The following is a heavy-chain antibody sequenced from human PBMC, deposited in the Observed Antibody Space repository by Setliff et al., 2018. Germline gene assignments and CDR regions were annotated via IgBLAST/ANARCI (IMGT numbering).Heavy chain of an antibody. Sequence: GGSLRLSCAASGFTLTNYWINWVRQAPGKGLEWVANIKQDESEKHYVGSVKGRSTISRDNARNSVYLQMNSLRAEDAAVYYCATSDWYAAFDHWGQGTLVTVSS. CDR1: GFTLTNYW. CDR2: IKQDESEK. CDR3: ATSDWYAAFDH. V-gene: IGHV3-7*01. J-gene: IGHJ4*02. D-gene: IGHD6-19*01.